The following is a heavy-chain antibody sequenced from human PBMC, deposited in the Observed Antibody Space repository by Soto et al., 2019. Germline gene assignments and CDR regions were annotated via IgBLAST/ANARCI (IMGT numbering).Heavy chain of an antibody. J-gene: IGHJ6*02. V-gene: IGHV4-4*02. D-gene: IGHD2-2*01. Sequence: AVSGGSISSSNWWSWVRQPPGKGLEWIGEIYHSGSTNYNPSLKSRVTISVDKSKNQFSLKLSSVTAADTAVYYCARRGYCSSTSCYPYYYYGMDVWGQGTTVTVSS. CDR2: IYHSGST. CDR3: ARRGYCSSTSCYPYYYYGMDV. CDR1: GGSISSSNW.